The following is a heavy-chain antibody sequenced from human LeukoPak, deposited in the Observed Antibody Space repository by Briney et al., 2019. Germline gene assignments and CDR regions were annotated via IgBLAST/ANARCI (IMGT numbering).Heavy chain of an antibody. CDR2: FSSDGRST. CDR1: GXTFSTFN. D-gene: IGHD3-10*01. CDR3: AKSYYYHSGSFDY. J-gene: IGHJ4*02. V-gene: IGHV3-30*18. Sequence: GGSLRLSCAASGXTFSTFNMHWVRQAPGKGLEWVAVFSSDGRSTFYAENVQGRFTLSRDNSKNTLSLQTNSLRAEDTAVYYCAKSYYYHSGSFDYWGQGTLVTVSS.